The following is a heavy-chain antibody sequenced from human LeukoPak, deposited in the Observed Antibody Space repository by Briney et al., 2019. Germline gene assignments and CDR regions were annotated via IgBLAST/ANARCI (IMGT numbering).Heavy chain of an antibody. CDR2: INHSGST. V-gene: IGHV4-34*01. CDR3: ARRPKRWFTEYYFDY. D-gene: IGHD2-15*01. J-gene: IGHJ4*02. Sequence: SETLSLTCAVYGGSFSGYYWSWIRQPPGKGLEWIGEINHSGSTNYNPSLKSRVTISVDTSKNQFSLKLSSVTAVDTAVYYCARRPKRWFTEYYFDYWGQGTLVTVSS. CDR1: GGSFSGYY.